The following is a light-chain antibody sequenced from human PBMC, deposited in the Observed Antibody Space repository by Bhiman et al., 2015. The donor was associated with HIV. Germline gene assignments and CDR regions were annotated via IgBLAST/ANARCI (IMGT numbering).Light chain of an antibody. CDR3: CSYAGESTWV. Sequence: QSALTQPASVSGSPGQSITISCTGTSSDVGGYNYVSWFQQHPGKVPKLIIYDVSNRPSGFLSRFSGSKSGNTASLTISGLLAEDEADYFCCSYAGESTWVFGGGTKLTV. J-gene: IGLJ3*02. V-gene: IGLV2-14*03. CDR2: DVS. CDR1: SSDVGGYNY.